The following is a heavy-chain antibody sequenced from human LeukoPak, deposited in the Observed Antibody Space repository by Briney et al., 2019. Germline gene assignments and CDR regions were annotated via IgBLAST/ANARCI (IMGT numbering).Heavy chain of an antibody. D-gene: IGHD3-3*01. Sequence: SETLSLTCTVSGASIRSHYWNWTRQTAGEGLEWIGRIYNNRSPDYNPSLKSRVTISVDTSKNQLSLKMTSVTVADTALYYCVRESVFGSRYYFDYWGHGILVTVSS. V-gene: IGHV4-4*07. CDR1: GASIRSHY. CDR3: VRESVFGSRYYFDY. J-gene: IGHJ4*01. CDR2: IYNNRSP.